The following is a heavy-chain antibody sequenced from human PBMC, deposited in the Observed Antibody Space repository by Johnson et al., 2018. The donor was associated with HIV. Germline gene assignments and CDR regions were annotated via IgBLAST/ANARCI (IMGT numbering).Heavy chain of an antibody. CDR1: EFTFSTYG. CDR3: AKDGRRRCVGAFDI. Sequence: QVQLVESGGGVVQPGRSLRLSCAASEFTFSTYGMHWVRQAPGKGLEWVAVISYDGSNKYYADSVKGRFTISRDNSKNTLYLQMNSLRAEDTAVYYCAKDGRRRCVGAFDIWGQGTMVTVSS. CDR2: ISYDGSNK. V-gene: IGHV3-30*18. D-gene: IGHD1-26*01. J-gene: IGHJ3*02.